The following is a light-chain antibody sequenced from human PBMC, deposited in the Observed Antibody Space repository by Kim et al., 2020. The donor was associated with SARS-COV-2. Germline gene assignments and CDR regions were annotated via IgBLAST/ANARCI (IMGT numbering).Light chain of an antibody. CDR3: MQYAHWPYT. J-gene: IGKJ2*01. CDR2: KVS. CDR1: QSLVHSDENTY. V-gene: IGKV2-30*02. Sequence: DVVMTQSPLSLPVTLGQPASIPCRASQSLVHSDENTYLDWFQQRPGQSPRRLIYKVSNRHSGVPDRFSGSGSDTDFTLKISRVEPEDVGVYYCMQYAHWPYTFGQGTKLEIK.